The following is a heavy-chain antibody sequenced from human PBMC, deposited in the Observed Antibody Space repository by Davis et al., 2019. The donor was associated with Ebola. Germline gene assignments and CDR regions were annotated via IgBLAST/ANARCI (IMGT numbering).Heavy chain of an antibody. V-gene: IGHV4-4*08. D-gene: IGHD2-2*01. Sequence: MPSETLSLTCAVYGGSFSGYYWSWIRQPPGKGLEWIGYIYYSGSTYYNPSLKSRVTISVDTSKNQFSLKLSSVTAADTAVYYCARDSGGYCSSTSCYYYYGMDVWGQGTTVTVSS. CDR1: GGSFSGYY. CDR3: ARDSGGYCSSTSCYYYYGMDV. CDR2: IYYSGST. J-gene: IGHJ6*02.